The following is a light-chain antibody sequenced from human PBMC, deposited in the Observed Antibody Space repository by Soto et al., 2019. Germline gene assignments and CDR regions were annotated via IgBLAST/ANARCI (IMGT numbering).Light chain of an antibody. CDR2: DAS. Sequence: EIVLTQSPATLSLSPGERATLSCRASQSVGTYLAWYQHNPGQAPRLLIYDASNSATGIPARFSGSGSGTDFTLTISSPEPEDFAVYYCQQSYNWPNTFGQVTKLEIK. V-gene: IGKV3-11*01. CDR3: QQSYNWPNT. CDR1: QSVGTY. J-gene: IGKJ2*01.